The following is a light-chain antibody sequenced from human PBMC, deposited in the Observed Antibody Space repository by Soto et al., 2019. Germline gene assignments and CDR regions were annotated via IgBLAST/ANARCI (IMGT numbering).Light chain of an antibody. J-gene: IGLJ2*01. V-gene: IGLV2-14*01. CDR1: SSDVGGYNY. CDR3: SSYTSSSPVV. CDR2: EVS. Sequence: QSVLTQPASVSGSPGQSITISCTGSSSDVGGYNYVSWYQQHSGKAPKLMIYEVSNRPSGVSNRFSGSKSGNTASLTISGLQPEDEADYYCSSYTSSSPVVFGGGTKVTVL.